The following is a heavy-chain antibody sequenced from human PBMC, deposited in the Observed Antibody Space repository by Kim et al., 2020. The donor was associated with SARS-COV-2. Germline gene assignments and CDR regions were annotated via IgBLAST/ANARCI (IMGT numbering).Heavy chain of an antibody. D-gene: IGHD5-12*01. CDR2: IYHSGST. CDR3: ARMATTSSVPSHFYY. Sequence: SETLSLTCAVSGGSISSGGYSWSWIRQPPGKGLEWIGYIYHSGSTYYNPSLKSRVTISVDRSKNQFSLKLSSVTAADTAVYYCARMATTSSVPSHFYYWGQGTHVAVPS. V-gene: IGHV4-30-2*01. CDR1: GGSISSGGYS. J-gene: IGHJ4*02.